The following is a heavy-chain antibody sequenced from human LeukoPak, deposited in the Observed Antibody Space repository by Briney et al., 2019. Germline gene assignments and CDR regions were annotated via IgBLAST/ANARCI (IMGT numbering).Heavy chain of an antibody. CDR2: IYYSGST. Sequence: SETLSLTCTVSGGSISSSSYYWGWIRQPPGKGLEWIGSIYYSGSTYYNPSLKSRVTISVDTSKNQFSLKLSSVTAADTAVYYCARYTYGDYPYYFDYWGQGTLVTVSS. J-gene: IGHJ4*02. CDR3: ARYTYGDYPYYFDY. CDR1: GGSISSSSYY. D-gene: IGHD4-17*01. V-gene: IGHV4-39*07.